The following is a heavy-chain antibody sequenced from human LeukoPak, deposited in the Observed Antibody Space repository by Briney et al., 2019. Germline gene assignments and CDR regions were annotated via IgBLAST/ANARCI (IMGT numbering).Heavy chain of an antibody. Sequence: SETLSLTCTVSGGSISSSSYYWGWIRQPPGKGLEWIGSIYYSGSTYYNPSLKSRVTISVDTSKNQFSLKLSSVTAADTAVYYCARVYYYGSGSSLYFDYWGQGTLVTASS. CDR1: GGSISSSSYY. V-gene: IGHV4-39*07. D-gene: IGHD3-10*01. CDR3: ARVYYYGSGSSLYFDY. J-gene: IGHJ4*02. CDR2: IYYSGST.